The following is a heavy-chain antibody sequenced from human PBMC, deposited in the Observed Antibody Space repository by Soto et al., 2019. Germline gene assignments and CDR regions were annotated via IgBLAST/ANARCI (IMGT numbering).Heavy chain of an antibody. Sequence: QVQLVESGGNMVQPGWSLTVSCAASGFTFNTFGMHWARQAPGKGLEWVAVISYDGSDEYYADSVKGRFTISRDNSMNTLSLQMNGLSVDDTGVYYCARGPYYGSGTLDFWGQGTLVTVSS. CDR1: GFTFNTFG. V-gene: IGHV3-30*03. D-gene: IGHD3-10*01. CDR3: ARGPYYGSGTLDF. J-gene: IGHJ4*02. CDR2: ISYDGSDE.